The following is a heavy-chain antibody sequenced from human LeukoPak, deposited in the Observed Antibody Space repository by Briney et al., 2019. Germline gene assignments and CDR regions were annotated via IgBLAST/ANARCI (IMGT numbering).Heavy chain of an antibody. D-gene: IGHD4/OR15-4a*01. J-gene: IGHJ4*02. V-gene: IGHV3-74*01. CDR2: INYDGSST. CDR3: AKDPHPYGESVGGYHFDY. CDR1: GFTFNNYW. Sequence: PGGSLRLSCAVSGFTFNNYWMHWVRQAPGKGLVWVSRINYDGSSTTYADSVKGRFSISRDNAKNTLYLQMNSLRAEDTAVYYCAKDPHPYGESVGGYHFDYWGQGILVTVSS.